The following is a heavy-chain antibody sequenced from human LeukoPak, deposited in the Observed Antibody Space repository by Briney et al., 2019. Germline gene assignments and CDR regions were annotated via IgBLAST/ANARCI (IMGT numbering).Heavy chain of an antibody. Sequence: GGSLRLSCAASGFTFSSYEMNWARQAPGKGLEWVSYISSSGSTIYYADSVKGRFTISRDNAKNSLYLQMNSLRAEDTAVYYCASQSGYSSGFDYWGQGTLVTVSS. J-gene: IGHJ4*02. CDR2: ISSSGSTI. V-gene: IGHV3-48*03. D-gene: IGHD6-19*01. CDR1: GFTFSSYE. CDR3: ASQSGYSSGFDY.